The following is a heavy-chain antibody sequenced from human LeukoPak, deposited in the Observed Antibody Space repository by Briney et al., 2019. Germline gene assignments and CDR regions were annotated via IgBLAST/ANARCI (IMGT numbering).Heavy chain of an antibody. D-gene: IGHD2-2*01. V-gene: IGHV4-34*01. J-gene: IGHJ4*02. CDR3: AREYCSSTSCYAVLDY. CDR2: INHSGST. Sequence: SETLSLTCAVYGGSFSGYYWSWIRQPPGKGLEWIGEINHSGSTNYNPSLKSRVTISVDTSKNQFSLKLSSVTAADTAVYYCAREYCSSTSCYAVLDYWGQGTPVTVSS. CDR1: GGSFSGYY.